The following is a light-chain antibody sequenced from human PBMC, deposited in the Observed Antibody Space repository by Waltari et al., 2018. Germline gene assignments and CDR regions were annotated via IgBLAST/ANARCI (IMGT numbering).Light chain of an antibody. CDR2: QDT. Sequence: SYELSQHPSVSVSPGQTASITCPGSKLGDQNVCWYQQKPGQSPVVVIYQDTKRPSGIPERFSGSSSGNTVTLTIRGAQAMDEADYFCQTWDSSTAVFGAMTKLIVL. CDR3: QTWDSSTAV. V-gene: IGLV3-1*01. J-gene: IGLJ2*01. CDR1: KLGDQN.